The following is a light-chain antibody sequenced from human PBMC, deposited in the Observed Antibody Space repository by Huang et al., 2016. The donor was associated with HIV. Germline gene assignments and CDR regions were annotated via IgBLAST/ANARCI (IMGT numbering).Light chain of an antibody. J-gene: IGKJ5*01. V-gene: IGKV3-11*01. CDR2: DAS. CDR1: QSVSSS. Sequence: EIVLTQSPATLSLSPGERATLSCRASQSVSSSLPGYQQKPGQAPRLRIYDASNRATGIPARFSGSGSGTDFTLTISSLEPEDFAVYYCQQRSNWPVTFGQGTRLEIK. CDR3: QQRSNWPVT.